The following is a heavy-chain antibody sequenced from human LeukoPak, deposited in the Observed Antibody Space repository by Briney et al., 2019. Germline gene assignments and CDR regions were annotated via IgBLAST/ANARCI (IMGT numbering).Heavy chain of an antibody. CDR1: GFIFTNYF. J-gene: IGHJ4*02. CDR2: ISSSSSTI. D-gene: IGHD2-15*01. V-gene: IGHV3-48*02. Sequence: GGSLRLSCAASGFIFTNYFMSWVRQAPGKGLEWVSYISSSSSTIYYADSVKGRFTISRDNAKNSLDLQMNSLRDEDTAVYYCARARASGRSGFDYWGQGTLVTVSS. CDR3: ARARASGRSGFDY.